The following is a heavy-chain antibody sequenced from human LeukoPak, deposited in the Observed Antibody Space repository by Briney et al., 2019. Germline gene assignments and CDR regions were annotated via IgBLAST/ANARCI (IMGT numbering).Heavy chain of an antibody. V-gene: IGHV4-39*01. J-gene: IGHJ4*02. CDR3: ARGDRYYYDSSGYYFWDY. Sequence: SETPSLTCTVSGGSISSSSYYWGWIRQPPGKGLEWIGSIYYSGSTYYNPSLKSRVTISVDTSKNQFSLKLSSVTAADTAVYYCARGDRYYYDSSGYYFWDYWGQGTLVTVSS. D-gene: IGHD3-22*01. CDR1: GGSISSSSYY. CDR2: IYYSGST.